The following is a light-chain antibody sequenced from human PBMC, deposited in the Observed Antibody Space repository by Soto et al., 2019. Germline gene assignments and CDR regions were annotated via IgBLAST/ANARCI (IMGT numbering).Light chain of an antibody. Sequence: QSALTQPASVSGSPGQSPTISCTGTSSDVGGYNFVSWYQQHPGKVPKLMIYEVSNRPSGVSNRFSGSKSDNTASLTISGLQAEDEADYYCSSYTSSSTQVFGTGTKLTVL. CDR2: EVS. V-gene: IGLV2-14*01. J-gene: IGLJ1*01. CDR3: SSYTSSSTQV. CDR1: SSDVGGYNF.